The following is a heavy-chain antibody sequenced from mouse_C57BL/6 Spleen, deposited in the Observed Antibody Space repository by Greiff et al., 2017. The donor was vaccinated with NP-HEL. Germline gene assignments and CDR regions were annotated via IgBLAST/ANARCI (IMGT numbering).Heavy chain of an antibody. Sequence: VQLQQSGPELVKPGASVTISCKASGYTFTDYYMNWVKQSHGKSLEWIGDIYPNNGGTSYNQKFKGKATLTVDKSSSTAYMELRSLTSEYSAVYYGARGLSTGTGFDYWGQGTTLTVSS. D-gene: IGHD4-1*02. CDR1: GYTFTDYY. CDR3: ARGLSTGTGFDY. J-gene: IGHJ2*01. V-gene: IGHV1-26*01. CDR2: IYPNNGGT.